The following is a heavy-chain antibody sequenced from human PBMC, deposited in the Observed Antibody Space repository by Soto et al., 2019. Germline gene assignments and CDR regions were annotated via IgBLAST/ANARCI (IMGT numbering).Heavy chain of an antibody. CDR3: AKVSAEYYYDSSGYYFDY. Sequence: EVQLLESGGGLVQPGGSLRLSCAASGFTFSSYAMSWVPQAPGKGLEWVSAISGSGGSTYYADSVKGRFTISRDTSKNTLYLQMNSLRAEDMAVYYCAKVSAEYYYDSSGYYFDYWGQGTLVTVSS. V-gene: IGHV3-23*01. D-gene: IGHD3-22*01. CDR2: ISGSGGST. CDR1: GFTFSSYA. J-gene: IGHJ4*02.